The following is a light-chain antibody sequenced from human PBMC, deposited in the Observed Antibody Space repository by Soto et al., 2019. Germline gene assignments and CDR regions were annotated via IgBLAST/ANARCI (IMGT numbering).Light chain of an antibody. J-gene: IGKJ1*01. CDR3: QQFHSFSRT. CDR2: DAS. Sequence: AIQLTQSPSSLSASVGDRVTITCRASQDISSYLAWYQQKPGKAPKLLIYDASSLESGVPSRFSGSGSGTEFTLTISSLQPEDFATYYCQQFHSFSRTFGQGTKVDIK. V-gene: IGKV1-13*02. CDR1: QDISSY.